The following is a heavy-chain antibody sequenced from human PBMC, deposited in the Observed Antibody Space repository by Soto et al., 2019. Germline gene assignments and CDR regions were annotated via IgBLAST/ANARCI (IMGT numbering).Heavy chain of an antibody. CDR1: GYTLTELS. J-gene: IGHJ4*02. Sequence: EASVKVSCKVSGYTLTELSMHWVRQAPGKGLEWMGGFDPEDGETIYAQKFQGRVTMTEDTSTDTAYMELSSLRSEDTAVYYCATGRIWLNYYDSSGYSAFDYWGQGTLVTVSS. V-gene: IGHV1-24*01. CDR2: FDPEDGET. CDR3: ATGRIWLNYYDSSGYSAFDY. D-gene: IGHD3-22*01.